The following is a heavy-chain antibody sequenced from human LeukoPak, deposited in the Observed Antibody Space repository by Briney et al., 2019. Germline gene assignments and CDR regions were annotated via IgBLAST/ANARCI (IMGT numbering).Heavy chain of an antibody. CDR2: ISAYNSNT. J-gene: IGHJ4*02. Sequence: ASARVSCKASGYTFTSYGISWVRQAPGQRLEWMGWISAYNSNTNYAQKLQGRVTITTDTSTSTAYMELRSLRSDDTAVYYCARAPPITMVRGVSFDYWGQGTLVTVSS. V-gene: IGHV1-18*01. CDR1: GYTFTSYG. D-gene: IGHD3-10*01. CDR3: ARAPPITMVRGVSFDY.